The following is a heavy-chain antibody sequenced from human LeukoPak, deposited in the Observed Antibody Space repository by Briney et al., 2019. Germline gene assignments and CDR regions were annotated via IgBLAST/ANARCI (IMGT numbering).Heavy chain of an antibody. Sequence: GGSLRLSRAASGFTFSSYWMSWVRQAPGKGLEWVANIKQDGSEKYYVDSVKGRFTISRDNAKNTLYLQMNSLRAEDTAVYYCAPQQTYSPYNWFDPWGQGTLVTVSS. CDR2: IKQDGSEK. D-gene: IGHD5-12*01. CDR1: GFTFSSYW. J-gene: IGHJ5*02. V-gene: IGHV3-7*01. CDR3: APQQTYSPYNWFDP.